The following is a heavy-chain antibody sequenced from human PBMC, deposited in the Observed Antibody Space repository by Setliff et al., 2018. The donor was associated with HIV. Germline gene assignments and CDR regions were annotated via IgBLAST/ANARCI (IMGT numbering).Heavy chain of an antibody. CDR3: AKDVYYDSTGYPIDV. CDR1: GFTFSNFG. V-gene: IGHV3-30*02. CDR2: IWYDGSNK. D-gene: IGHD3-22*01. Sequence: GGSLRLSCAASGFTFSNFGIHWVRQAPGKGLEWVAVIWYDGSNKFYADSVKGRFTISRDKSKHTLYLHMNSLRTEDTAVYYCAKDVYYDSTGYPIDVWGKGTTVTVSS. J-gene: IGHJ6*04.